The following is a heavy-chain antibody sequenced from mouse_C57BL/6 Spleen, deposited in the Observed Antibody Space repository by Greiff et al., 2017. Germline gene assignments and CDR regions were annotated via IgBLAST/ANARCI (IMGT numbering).Heavy chain of an antibody. CDR3: ARGQYSNSHYFAY. D-gene: IGHD2-5*01. Sequence: EVHLQQSEPELVQPGASMKISCTASGYTFTDYYMTWVQQSPGKSLEWVGDINPNDGGTSYNQKFKGKATLTVDKSASTAYLELRSLTSEDDAVYYCARGQYSNSHYFAYWGQGTMLTVSA. J-gene: IGHJ2*01. CDR2: INPNDGGT. CDR1: GYTFTDYY. V-gene: IGHV1-26*01.